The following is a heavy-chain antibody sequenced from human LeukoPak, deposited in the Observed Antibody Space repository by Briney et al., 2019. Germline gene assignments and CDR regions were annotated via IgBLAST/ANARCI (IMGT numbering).Heavy chain of an antibody. V-gene: IGHV4-30-4*01. J-gene: IGHJ2*01. CDR3: ARRYYYDSSGYFYYWYFDL. Sequence: SETLSLTCTVSGGSLSGGDYYWSWLRQPPGKGLEWLGYIYYSGSTYYNPSLKSRVTISVDTSKNQFSLKLSSVTAADTAVYYCARRYYYDSSGYFYYWYFDLWGRGTLVTVSS. D-gene: IGHD3-22*01. CDR2: IYYSGST. CDR1: GGSLSGGDYY.